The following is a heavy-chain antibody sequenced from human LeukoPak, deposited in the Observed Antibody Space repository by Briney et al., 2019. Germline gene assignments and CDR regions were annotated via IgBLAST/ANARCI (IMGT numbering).Heavy chain of an antibody. V-gene: IGHV3-21*06. D-gene: IGHD3-16*01. CDR2: ISGRSSHT. Sequence: GSLRLSCSASGFTFSDYDMNWIRQAPGKGLEWISAISGRSSHTYYGDSVKGRFSISRDNAKNLLYLKMNGLGAEDTAVYYCGRAFPPLRTSSAGDLWGQGTLVTVSS. J-gene: IGHJ4*02. CDR1: GFTFSDYD. CDR3: GRAFPPLRTSSAGDL.